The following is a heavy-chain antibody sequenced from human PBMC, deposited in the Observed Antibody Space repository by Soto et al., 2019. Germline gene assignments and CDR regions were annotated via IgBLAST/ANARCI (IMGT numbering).Heavy chain of an antibody. CDR1: RFTFSSYG. CDR2: ISGDGGNK. V-gene: IGHV3-23*01. CDR3: AKNWFGSYHYFFDS. Sequence: PGGSLRLSCAASRFTFSSYGMHWVRQAPGKGLEWVSGISGDGGNKYYADSVKGRFTISRDKSKNTLYLQMNSLRAEDTAAYYCAKNWFGSYHYFFDSWGQGTLVTVSS. D-gene: IGHD3-10*01. J-gene: IGHJ4*02.